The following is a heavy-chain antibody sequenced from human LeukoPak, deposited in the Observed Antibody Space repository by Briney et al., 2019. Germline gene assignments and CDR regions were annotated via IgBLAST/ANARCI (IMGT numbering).Heavy chain of an antibody. CDR2: IYYSGST. V-gene: IGHV4-61*08. D-gene: IGHD3-3*01. CDR1: GGSISSGDYY. J-gene: IGHJ5*02. CDR3: ARNYDFWSGYLDRSGFLGGFDP. Sequence: SETLSLTCTVSGGSISSGDYYWSWIRQPPGKGPEWIGYIYYSGSTNYNPSLKSRVTISIDTSKNQFSPKLSSVTAADTAVYYCARNYDFWSGYLDRSGFLGGFDPWGQGTLVTVSS.